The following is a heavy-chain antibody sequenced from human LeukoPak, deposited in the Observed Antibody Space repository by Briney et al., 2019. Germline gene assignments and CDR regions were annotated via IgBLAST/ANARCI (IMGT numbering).Heavy chain of an antibody. Sequence: GGSLRLSCTAAGFNFGTYWMSWFRQSPERGLEFVANIKYDDTVKNYVDSVKGRFTISRDNPSNSVYLQMDSLRPEDTALYYCARDPDSSAFDYWGQGAQVTVSS. CDR3: ARDPDSSAFDY. J-gene: IGHJ4*02. CDR1: GFNFGTYW. CDR2: IKYDDTVK. D-gene: IGHD2-15*01. V-gene: IGHV3-7*01.